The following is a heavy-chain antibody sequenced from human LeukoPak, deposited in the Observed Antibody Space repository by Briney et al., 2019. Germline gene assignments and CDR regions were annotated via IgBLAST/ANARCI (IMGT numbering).Heavy chain of an antibody. CDR2: FYYSGST. V-gene: IGHV4-30-4*07. CDR3: ARDLGYCSSTSCYGYNWFDP. CDR1: GGSISRGGYS. Sequence: PSETLSLTCAVSGGSISRGGYSWSWIRQPPGKGLEWIGYFYYSGSTYYNPSLKSRVTISVDTSKNQLSLKLSSVTAADTAVYCARDLGYCSSTSCYGYNWFDPWGQGTLVTVSS. J-gene: IGHJ5*02. D-gene: IGHD2-2*01.